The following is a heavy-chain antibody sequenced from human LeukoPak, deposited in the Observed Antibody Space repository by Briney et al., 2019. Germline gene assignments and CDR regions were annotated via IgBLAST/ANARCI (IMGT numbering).Heavy chain of an antibody. CDR2: IYYSGST. CDR3: ARDGGYCTNGVCYSVLDP. CDR1: GGSISSYY. D-gene: IGHD2-8*01. Sequence: PSETLSLTCTVSGGSISSYYWSWIRQPPGKGLEWIGYIYYSGSTNYNPSLKSRVTISVDTSKNQFSLKLSSVTAADTAVYYCARDGGYCTNGVCYSVLDPWGQGTLVTVSS. J-gene: IGHJ5*02. V-gene: IGHV4-59*01.